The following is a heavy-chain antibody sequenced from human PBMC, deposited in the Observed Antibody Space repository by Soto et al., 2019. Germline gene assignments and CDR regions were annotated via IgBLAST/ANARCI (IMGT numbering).Heavy chain of an antibody. Sequence: PSETLSLTCTVSGDSVNSGNYYYNWIRQPPGKGLEWIGYIYYSGSTNYNPSLKSRVTISVDTSKNQFSLKLSSVTAADTAVYYCARGENTYYYDSSGLHWGQGTLVTVSS. J-gene: IGHJ4*02. D-gene: IGHD3-22*01. V-gene: IGHV4-61*01. CDR1: GDSVNSGNYY. CDR2: IYYSGST. CDR3: ARGENTYYYDSSGLH.